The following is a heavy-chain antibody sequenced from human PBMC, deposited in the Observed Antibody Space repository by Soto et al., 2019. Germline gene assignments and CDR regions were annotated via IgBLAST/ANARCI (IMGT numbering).Heavy chain of an antibody. CDR1: GFTFSSYW. Sequence: EVQLVESGGGLVQPGGSLRLSCAASGFTFSSYWMTWVRQAPGTGLEWVASINQDGSEKYYMDSVKGRFTISRDSVRNSLYLQMNSLRADYTAVYYCASRGTTGITRYFDYWGQGTLVTVSS. V-gene: IGHV3-7*01. D-gene: IGHD4-4*01. J-gene: IGHJ4*02. CDR3: ASRGTTGITRYFDY. CDR2: INQDGSEK.